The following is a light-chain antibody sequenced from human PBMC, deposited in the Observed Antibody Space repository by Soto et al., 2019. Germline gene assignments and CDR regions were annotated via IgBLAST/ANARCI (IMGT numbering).Light chain of an antibody. CDR1: SSDVGGYNY. CDR2: DVS. CDR3: RSYTSSSTRV. Sequence: QSVLTQPASVSGSPGQSITISCTGTSSDVGGYNYVSWYQQHPGKAPKLMIYDVSNRPSGVSNRFSGSKSGNTASLTISGLQTEDEADYYCRSYTSSSTRVFGTGIKVTVL. V-gene: IGLV2-14*03. J-gene: IGLJ1*01.